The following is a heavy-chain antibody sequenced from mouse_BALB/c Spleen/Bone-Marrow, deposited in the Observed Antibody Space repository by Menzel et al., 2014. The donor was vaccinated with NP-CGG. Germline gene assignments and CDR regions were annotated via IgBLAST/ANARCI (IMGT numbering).Heavy chain of an antibody. CDR2: ISYDGSN. J-gene: IGHJ4*01. CDR3: TRALMIVTGPMDY. CDR1: GYSITGGYF. D-gene: IGHD2-4*01. V-gene: IGHV3-6*02. Sequence: EVQLVESGPGLVKPSQSLSLTCSVTGYSITGGYFWNWIRQFPGNKLEWMGCISYDGSNNYNPSLKNRISIIRDTSRNQFFLKLNSVTTEDTAEYFCTRALMIVTGPMDYWGQGTSVTVSS.